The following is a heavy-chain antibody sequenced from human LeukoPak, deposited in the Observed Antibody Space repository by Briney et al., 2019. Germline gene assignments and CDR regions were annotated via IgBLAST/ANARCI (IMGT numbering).Heavy chain of an antibody. J-gene: IGHJ4*02. V-gene: IGHV4-34*01. CDR2: INHSGST. CDR3: ARASYSYDIDGWVPFDY. Sequence: SETLSLTCAVYGGSFSGYYWSWIRQPPGKGLEWIGEINHSGSTNYNPSLKSRVTISVDTSKNQFSLKLSSVTAADTAVYYCARASYSYDIDGWVPFDYWGQGTLVTVSS. CDR1: GGSFSGYY. D-gene: IGHD3-22*01.